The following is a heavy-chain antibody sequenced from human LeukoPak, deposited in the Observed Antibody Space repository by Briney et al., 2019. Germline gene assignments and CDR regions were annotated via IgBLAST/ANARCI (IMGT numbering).Heavy chain of an antibody. Sequence: SVKVSCKASGGTFSSYAISWVRQAPAQGLEWMGGIIPIFGTANYAQQFQGRVTITADESTSTAYMELSSMRAEDTAVYYCARHTMVRDPFDYWGQGTLVTVSS. V-gene: IGHV1-69*13. CDR3: ARHTMVRDPFDY. D-gene: IGHD3-10*01. CDR2: IIPIFGTA. CDR1: GGTFSSYA. J-gene: IGHJ4*02.